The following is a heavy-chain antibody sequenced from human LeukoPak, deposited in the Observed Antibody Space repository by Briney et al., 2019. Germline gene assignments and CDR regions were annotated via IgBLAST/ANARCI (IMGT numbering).Heavy chain of an antibody. Sequence: GGSLRLSCAASGFTFSNAWMSWVRQAPGKGLEWVGRIKSKTDGGTTDYAAPVKGRFTISRDDSKDTLYLQMNSLKTEDTAVYYCTTRLRYFDWTIYDFDYWGQGTLVTVSS. CDR2: IKSKTDGGTT. V-gene: IGHV3-15*01. CDR1: GFTFSNAW. CDR3: TTRLRYFDWTIYDFDY. J-gene: IGHJ4*02. D-gene: IGHD3-9*01.